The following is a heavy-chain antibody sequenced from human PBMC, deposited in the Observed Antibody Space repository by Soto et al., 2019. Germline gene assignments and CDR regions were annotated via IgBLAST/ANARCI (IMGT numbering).Heavy chain of an antibody. CDR3: VVGLSGSKTFDY. Sequence: QVQLVQSGAEVKKPGASVTVSCKPSGYLFTSYGISWVRQAPGQGLEWMGWISVYNGKTEYGQRFQGRVTVTTDTFTSTAHMELRSLRSDDTAIYYCVVGLSGSKTFDYWGQGTLVTVSS. J-gene: IGHJ4*02. V-gene: IGHV1-18*01. CDR2: ISVYNGKT. D-gene: IGHD1-26*01. CDR1: GYLFTSYG.